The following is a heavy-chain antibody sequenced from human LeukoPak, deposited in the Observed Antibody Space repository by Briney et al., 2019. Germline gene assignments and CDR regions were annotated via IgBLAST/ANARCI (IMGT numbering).Heavy chain of an antibody. CDR1: GFTFSSSN. Sequence: WGSLRLSCAASGFTFSSSNMNWVRQAPGKGLEWVSFISNSGNSILYADSVKGRFTISRDNDKNSLYLQMNSLRAEDTAIYYCARDRTTAAGMPYYFDYWGQGTLITVSS. D-gene: IGHD6-25*01. J-gene: IGHJ4*02. CDR3: ARDRTTAAGMPYYFDY. V-gene: IGHV3-48*03. CDR2: ISNSGNSI.